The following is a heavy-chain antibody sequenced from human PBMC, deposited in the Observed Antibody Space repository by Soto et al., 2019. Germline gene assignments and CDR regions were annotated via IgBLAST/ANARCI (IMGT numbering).Heavy chain of an antibody. V-gene: IGHV3-66*01. CDR1: GFTVSSNY. J-gene: IGHJ5*02. D-gene: IGHD3-22*01. Sequence: EVQLVASGGGLVQPGGSLRLSCAASGFTVSSNYMSWVRQAPGRGLEWVSVIYSGGTTYYADSVKGRFTISRDNSKNTLYLQMTSLRAEDTAVYYWARNVDSSDYRGWFDPWGQGTLVTVSS. CDR2: IYSGGTT. CDR3: ARNVDSSDYRGWFDP.